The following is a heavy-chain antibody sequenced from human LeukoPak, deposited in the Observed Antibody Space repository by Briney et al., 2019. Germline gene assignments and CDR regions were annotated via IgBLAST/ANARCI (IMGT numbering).Heavy chain of an antibody. V-gene: IGHV4-34*01. CDR3: ARGRSSTSNWFDP. Sequence: SETLSLTCAVYGGSFCGYYWSWIRQPPGKGLEWIGEINHSGSTNYNPSLKSRVTISVDTSKNQFSLKLSSVTAADTAVYYCARGRSSTSNWFDPWGQGTLVTVSS. CDR1: GGSFCGYY. D-gene: IGHD2-2*01. CDR2: INHSGST. J-gene: IGHJ5*02.